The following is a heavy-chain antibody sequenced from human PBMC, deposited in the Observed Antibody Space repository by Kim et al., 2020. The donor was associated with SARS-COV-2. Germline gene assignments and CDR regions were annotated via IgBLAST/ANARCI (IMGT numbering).Heavy chain of an antibody. Sequence: SETLSLTCAVYGGSFSGYSWNWIRQSPGKGLEWIGQINDRGNTKYNPSLESRVTISIDTSKNQFSLRLRSVTAADTAVYFCSRGLPGYWGQGTLFTVSS. D-gene: IGHD2-21*01. CDR2: INDRGNT. V-gene: IGHV4-34*01. CDR1: GGSFSGYS. J-gene: IGHJ4*02. CDR3: SRGLPGY.